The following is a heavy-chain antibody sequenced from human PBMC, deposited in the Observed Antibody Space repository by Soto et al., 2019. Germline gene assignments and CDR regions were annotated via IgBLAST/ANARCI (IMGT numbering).Heavy chain of an antibody. J-gene: IGHJ4*02. Sequence: GGSLRLSCAASGFTVGAFAVSWVRQAPGKGLEWVSAISGRDAFIYYADSVRGRFTISRDASENILYLQMNSLRVDDTAVYYCTKEAVSGITGLDYWGPGTLVTVSS. CDR2: ISGRDAFI. CDR3: TKEAVSGITGLDY. V-gene: IGHV3-23*01. D-gene: IGHD1-20*01. CDR1: GFTVGAFA.